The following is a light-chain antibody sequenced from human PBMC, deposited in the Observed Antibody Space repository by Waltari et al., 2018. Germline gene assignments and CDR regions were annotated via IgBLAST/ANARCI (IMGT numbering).Light chain of an antibody. CDR1: SLRDSS. V-gene: IGLV3-19*01. CDR3: SSRDSSGEVV. J-gene: IGLJ3*02. Sequence: SSELTQAPAVSVALGQTVRITCQGDSLRDSSAVWYQQKPRQAPVLVMYSNNNRPSGIPDRFSGSSSVNTGSLTITGAQAEDEADYHCSSRDSSGEVVFGGGTKLTVL. CDR2: SNN.